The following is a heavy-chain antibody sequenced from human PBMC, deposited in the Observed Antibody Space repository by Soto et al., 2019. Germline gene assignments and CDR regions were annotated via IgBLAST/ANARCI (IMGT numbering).Heavy chain of an antibody. V-gene: IGHV4-4*07. J-gene: IGHJ5*01. Sequence: QVQLQESGPGLVKPSETLSLTCTVSGGSISNYYWTWIRQPAGKGLEWIGRIYTSGTTNYNPSLKSRVNMSVDTSKNQFSLQLSSVTAADTALYYCARQTTYSSSWYDYWGHGTLVTVSS. D-gene: IGHD6-13*01. CDR1: GGSISNYY. CDR3: ARQTTYSSSWYDY. CDR2: IYTSGTT.